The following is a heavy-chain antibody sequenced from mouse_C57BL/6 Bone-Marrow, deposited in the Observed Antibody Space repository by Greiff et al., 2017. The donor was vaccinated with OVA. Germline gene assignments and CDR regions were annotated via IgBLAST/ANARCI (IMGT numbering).Heavy chain of an antibody. Sequence: QVQLKQSGAELARPGASVKLSCKASGYTFTSYGISWVKQRTGQGLEWIGEIYPRSGNTYYNEKFKGKATLTADKSSSTAYMELLSLTSEDSAVYFCARDSSGYYAMDYWGQGTSVTVSS. CDR2: IYPRSGNT. J-gene: IGHJ4*01. CDR1: GYTFTSYG. CDR3: ARDSSGYYAMDY. D-gene: IGHD3-2*02. V-gene: IGHV1-81*01.